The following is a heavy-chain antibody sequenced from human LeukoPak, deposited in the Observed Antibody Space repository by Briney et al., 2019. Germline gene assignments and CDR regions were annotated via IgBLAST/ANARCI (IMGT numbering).Heavy chain of an antibody. D-gene: IGHD6-13*01. CDR1: GFTFSNAW. CDR3: TVSGYSSSWYAFGY. Sequence: PGGSLRLSCAASGFTFSNAWMSWVRQAPGKGLEWVGRIKSKTDGGTTDYAAPVEGRFTISRDDSKNTLYLQMNSLKTEDTAVYYCTVSGYSSSWYAFGYWGQGTLVTVSS. V-gene: IGHV3-15*01. J-gene: IGHJ4*02. CDR2: IKSKTDGGTT.